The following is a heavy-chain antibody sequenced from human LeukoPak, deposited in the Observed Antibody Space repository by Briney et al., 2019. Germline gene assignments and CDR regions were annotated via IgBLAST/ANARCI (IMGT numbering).Heavy chain of an antibody. Sequence: VASVKVSCKASGYTFTSYDINWVRQATGQGLEWMGWMNPNSGNTGYAQKFQGRVTMTRNTSISTAYMELSSLRSEDTAVYYCARARTKQLVLGYYYYYYYMDAWGKGTTVTISS. D-gene: IGHD6-13*01. CDR2: MNPNSGNT. CDR1: GYTFTSYD. J-gene: IGHJ6*03. CDR3: ARARTKQLVLGYYYYYYYMDA. V-gene: IGHV1-8*01.